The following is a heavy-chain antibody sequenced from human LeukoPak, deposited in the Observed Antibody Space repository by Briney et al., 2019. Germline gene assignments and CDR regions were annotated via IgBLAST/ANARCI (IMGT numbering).Heavy chain of an antibody. J-gene: IGHJ4*02. V-gene: IGHV1-69*13. CDR2: IIPIFGTA. D-gene: IGHD1-14*01. CDR1: GGAFSSYG. CDR3: ARVGLTFYYFDY. Sequence: SVKVSCKASGGAFSSYGISWVRQAPGQGLEWMGGIIPIFGTANYAQKFQGRVTITADESTSTAYMELSSLRSEDTAVYYCARVGLTFYYFDYWGQGTLVTVSS.